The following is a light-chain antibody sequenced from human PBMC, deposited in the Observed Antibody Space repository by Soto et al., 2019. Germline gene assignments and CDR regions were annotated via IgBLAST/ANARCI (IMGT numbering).Light chain of an antibody. CDR3: QQRSNWLIT. CDR2: DAS. CDR1: QSVNSY. J-gene: IGKJ5*01. V-gene: IGKV3-11*01. Sequence: EIVLTQSPATLSLSPGERATLSCTASQSVNSYLAWYQHRPGQAPRLLIYDASNRATGIPARFSGSGSGTDFTLTISSLEPEDFAVYYCQQRSNWLITFGQGTRLEIK.